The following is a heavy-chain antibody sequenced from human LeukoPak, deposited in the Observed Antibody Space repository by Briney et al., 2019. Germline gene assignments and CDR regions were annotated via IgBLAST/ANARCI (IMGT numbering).Heavy chain of an antibody. D-gene: IGHD3-10*01. CDR1: GFTFSSYS. CDR3: ARESYDSGSYYNNWFDP. CDR2: ISSSSSNI. J-gene: IGHJ5*02. Sequence: PGGSLRLSCAASGFTFSSYSMNWVRQAPGKGLEWVSSISSSSSNIYYADSVKGRFTISRDNAKNSLYLQMNSLRAEDTAVYYCARESYDSGSYYNNWFDPWGQGTPVTVSS. V-gene: IGHV3-21*01.